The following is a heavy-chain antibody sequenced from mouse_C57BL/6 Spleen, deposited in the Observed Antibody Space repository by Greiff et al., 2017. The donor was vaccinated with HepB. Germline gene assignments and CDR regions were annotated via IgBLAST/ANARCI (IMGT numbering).Heavy chain of an antibody. Sequence: EVMLVESEGGLVQPGSSMKLSCTASGFTFSDYYMAWVRQVPEKGLEWVANINYDGSSTYYLDSLKSRFIISRDNAKNILYLQMSSLKSEDTATYYCARDTGRGFDVWGTGTTVTVSS. CDR2: INYDGSST. J-gene: IGHJ1*03. V-gene: IGHV5-16*01. CDR3: ARDTGRGFDV. D-gene: IGHD4-1*01. CDR1: GFTFSDYY.